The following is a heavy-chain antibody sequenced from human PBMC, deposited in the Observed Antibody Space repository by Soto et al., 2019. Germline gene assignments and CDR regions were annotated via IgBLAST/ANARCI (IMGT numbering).Heavy chain of an antibody. CDR3: ARGRGGGYGLDV. D-gene: IGHD3-16*01. CDR1: GYTFTSYF. Sequence: QVQLVQSGAEVKKPGASVKVSCTASGYTFTSYFMHWVRQAPGQGLEWMGIIHASGDSTRYAQKLQGRVTMTTDTSTSTVYREMNSLRNDDTAVYFCARGRGGGYGLDVWGQGTTVTVSS. J-gene: IGHJ6*02. CDR2: IHASGDST. V-gene: IGHV1-46*04.